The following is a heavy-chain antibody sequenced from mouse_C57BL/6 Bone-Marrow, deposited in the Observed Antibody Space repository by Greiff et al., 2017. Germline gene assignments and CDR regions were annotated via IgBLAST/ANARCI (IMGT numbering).Heavy chain of an antibody. CDR2: ISRGGSYT. J-gene: IGHJ4*01. V-gene: IGHV5-6*01. D-gene: IGHD2-1*01. Sequence: EVKLVESGGDLVKPGGSLKLSCAASGFTFSSYGMSWVRQTPDKRLEWVATISRGGSYTYYPDSVKGRFTISRDNAKNTLYLQMSSLKSEDTAMYYCARLLDYDNYGFYAMDYWGQGTSVTGSS. CDR1: GFTFSSYG. CDR3: ARLLDYDNYGFYAMDY.